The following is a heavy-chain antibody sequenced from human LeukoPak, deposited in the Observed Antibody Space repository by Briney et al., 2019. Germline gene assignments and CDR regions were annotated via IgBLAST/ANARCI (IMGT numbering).Heavy chain of an antibody. Sequence: PSETLSLTCTVSGGSISSGSYYWSWIRQPAGKGLEWIGRIYTSGSTNYNPSLKSRVTISVDTSKNQFSLKLSSVTAADTAVYYCARLIWFGEFLNWFDPWGQGTLVTVSS. CDR1: GGSISSGSYY. CDR2: IYTSGST. J-gene: IGHJ5*02. V-gene: IGHV4-61*02. D-gene: IGHD3-10*01. CDR3: ARLIWFGEFLNWFDP.